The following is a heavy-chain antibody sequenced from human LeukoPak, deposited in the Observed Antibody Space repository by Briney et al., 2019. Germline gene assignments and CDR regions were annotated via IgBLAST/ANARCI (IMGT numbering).Heavy chain of an antibody. D-gene: IGHD2-2*01. CDR3: ARTTSYCSSTSCEYFDY. CDR2: INPNSGGT. Sequence: GASVTVSCKASGYTFTGYYMHWVRQAPGQGLEWMGWINPNSGGTNYAQKFQGRVTMTRDTSISTAYMELSRLRSDDTAVYYCARTTSYCSSTSCEYFDYWGQGTLVTVSS. J-gene: IGHJ4*02. CDR1: GYTFTGYY. V-gene: IGHV1-2*02.